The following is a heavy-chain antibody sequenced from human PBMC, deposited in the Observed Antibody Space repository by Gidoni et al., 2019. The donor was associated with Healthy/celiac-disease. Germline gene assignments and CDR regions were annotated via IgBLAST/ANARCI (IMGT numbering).Heavy chain of an antibody. CDR3: ARHWGGHWFDP. Sequence: QLQLQESGPGLVKPSETLSLTCTVSGGSINSSNYYWGWIRQPPGKGLGWIGSIYYSGSTYYNPSLKSRVTISVDTSKNQFSLKLTSVTAADTSVYYWARHWGGHWFDPWGQGTLVTVSS. V-gene: IGHV4-39*01. CDR2: IYYSGST. D-gene: IGHD3-16*01. J-gene: IGHJ5*02. CDR1: GGSINSSNYY.